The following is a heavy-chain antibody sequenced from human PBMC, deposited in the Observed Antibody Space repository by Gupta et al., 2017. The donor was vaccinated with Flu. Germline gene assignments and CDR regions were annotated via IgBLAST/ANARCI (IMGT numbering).Heavy chain of an antibody. CDR2: IRSKAYGGTT. Sequence: EVQLVESGGGLVQPGRSLRLSCTASGFTFGDYAMSWVRQAPGKGLEWVGFIRSKAYGGTTEYAASVKGRFTISRDDSKSIAYLQMNSLKTEDTAVYYCTRDRVVEIKGDTAMVKDNYYYGMDVWGQGTTVTVSS. D-gene: IGHD5-18*01. CDR3: TRDRVVEIKGDTAMVKDNYYYGMDV. J-gene: IGHJ6*02. V-gene: IGHV3-49*04. CDR1: GFTFGDYA.